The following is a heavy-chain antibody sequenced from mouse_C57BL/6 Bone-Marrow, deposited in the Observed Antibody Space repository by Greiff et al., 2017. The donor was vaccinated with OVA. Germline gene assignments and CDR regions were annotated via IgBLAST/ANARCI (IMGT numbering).Heavy chain of an antibody. Sequence: QVQLQQSGAELVKPGASVKMSCKASGYTFTSYWITWVKQRPGQGLEWIGDIYPGSGSTNYNEKFKSKATLTVDTSSSTAYMQLSSLTSEDSAVYFCAHHIYGNYGFAYWGQGTLGTVSA. CDR1: GYTFTSYW. CDR2: IYPGSGST. V-gene: IGHV1-55*01. J-gene: IGHJ3*01. CDR3: AHHIYGNYGFAY. D-gene: IGHD2-1*01.